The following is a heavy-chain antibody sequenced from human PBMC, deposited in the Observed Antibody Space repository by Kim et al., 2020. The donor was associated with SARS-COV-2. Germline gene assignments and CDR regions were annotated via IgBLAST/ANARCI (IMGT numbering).Heavy chain of an antibody. Sequence: GGSLRLSCAASGFTFSKYAMNWVRQAPGKGLEWVSAVTKSGGSTYYAESVKGRFTISRDNSKSTLYLQMNSLRAEDTAAYSCAKAEGQQLLQYYFDYWG. CDR2: VTKSGGST. D-gene: IGHD6-19*01. CDR3: AKAEGQQLLQYYFDY. V-gene: IGHV3-23*01. J-gene: IGHJ4*01. CDR1: GFTFSKYA.